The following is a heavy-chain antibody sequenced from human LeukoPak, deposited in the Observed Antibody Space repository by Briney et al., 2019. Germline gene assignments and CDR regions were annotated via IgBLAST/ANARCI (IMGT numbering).Heavy chain of an antibody. J-gene: IGHJ4*02. CDR2: IIPIFGTA. CDR3: ARVRYSGYDRVEDY. V-gene: IGHV1-69*13. CDR1: GGAFSSYA. Sequence: ASVKVSCKASGGAFSSYAISWVRQAPGQGLEWMGGIIPIFGTANYAQKFQGRVTITADESTSTAYMELSSLRSEDTAVYYCARVRYSGYDRVEDYWGQGTLVTVSS. D-gene: IGHD5-12*01.